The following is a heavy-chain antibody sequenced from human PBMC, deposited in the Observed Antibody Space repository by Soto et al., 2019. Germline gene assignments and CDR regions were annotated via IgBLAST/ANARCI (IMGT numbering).Heavy chain of an antibody. CDR2: INHSGST. CDR3: ARAQLVLYYYYGMDV. CDR1: GGSFSGYY. J-gene: IGHJ6*02. V-gene: IGHV4-34*01. D-gene: IGHD6-6*01. Sequence: PSETLSLTCAVYGGSFSGYYWSWIRQPPGKGLEWIGEINHSGSTNYNPSLKSRVTISVDTSKNQFSLKLSSVTAADTAVYYCARAQLVLYYYYGMDVWGQGTTVTVSS.